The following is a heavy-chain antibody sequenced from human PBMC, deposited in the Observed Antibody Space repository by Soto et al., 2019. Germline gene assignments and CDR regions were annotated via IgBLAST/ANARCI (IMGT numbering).Heavy chain of an antibody. CDR2: IYYSGST. D-gene: IGHD6-13*01. J-gene: IGHJ5*02. CDR3: ARHTPHLSSSSRWFDP. CDR1: GGSISSYY. V-gene: IGHV4-59*08. Sequence: PSETLSLTCTVSGGSISSYYWSWIRQPPGKGLEWIGYIYYSGSTNYNPSLKSRVTISVDTSKNQFSLKLSSVTAADTAVYYCARHTPHLSSSSRWFDPWGQGTLVTVSS.